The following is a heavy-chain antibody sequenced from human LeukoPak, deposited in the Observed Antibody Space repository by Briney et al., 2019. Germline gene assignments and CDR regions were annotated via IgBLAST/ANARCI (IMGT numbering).Heavy chain of an antibody. J-gene: IGHJ4*02. Sequence: GGSLRLSCAASGFTFSSYAMHWVRQAPSKGLEWVAVISYDGSNKYYADSVKGRFTISRDNSKNTLYLQMNSLRAEDSAVYYCARVVGWGQGTLVTVSS. CDR2: ISYDGSNK. V-gene: IGHV3-30-3*01. CDR3: ARVVG. CDR1: GFTFSSYA.